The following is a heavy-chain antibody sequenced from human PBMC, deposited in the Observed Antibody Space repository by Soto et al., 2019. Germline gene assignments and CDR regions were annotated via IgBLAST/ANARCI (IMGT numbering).Heavy chain of an antibody. CDR3: ARQSRADTATLDYYYFYMDV. CDR1: GDSFNDYY. CDR2: INPNSGVT. V-gene: IGHV1-2*04. J-gene: IGHJ6*03. D-gene: IGHD5-18*01. Sequence: QVQLVQSGAEVRKPGASVTVSCRSSGDSFNDYYIHWVRQAPGQGLEWMGWINPNSGVTKYAQKFQGWVSMTRDTSIRTVYMQLSRLRSDDTAVYYCARQSRADTATLDYYYFYMDVWGTGTTVTVSS.